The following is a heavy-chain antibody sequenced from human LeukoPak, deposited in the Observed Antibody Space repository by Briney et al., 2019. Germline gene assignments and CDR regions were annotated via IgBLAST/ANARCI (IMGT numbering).Heavy chain of an antibody. D-gene: IGHD3-22*01. J-gene: IGHJ4*02. Sequence: PGGSLRLSCAASGFTFRSFEMNWVRQAPGKGLEWLSYIGTIGSPIYYADSVKGRFTISRDNARNSLCLQMNSLRVEDTAVYYCASFYDSSGRYYWGQGTLVTVSS. CDR3: ASFYDSSGRYY. V-gene: IGHV3-48*03. CDR2: IGTIGSPI. CDR1: GFTFRSFE.